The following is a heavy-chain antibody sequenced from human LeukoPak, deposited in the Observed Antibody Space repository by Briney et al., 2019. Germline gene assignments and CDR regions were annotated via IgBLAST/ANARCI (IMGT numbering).Heavy chain of an antibody. CDR2: INPNSGGT. Sequence: GASVKVSCKASGYTFTSYYIHWARQAPGQGLEWMGWINPNSGGTNYAQKFQGRVTMTRDTSIGTAYMELSRLRSDDTAVYYCAREDGGYSYGRHLDYWGQGTLVTVSS. J-gene: IGHJ4*02. CDR3: AREDGGYSYGRHLDY. D-gene: IGHD5-18*01. CDR1: GYTFTSYY. V-gene: IGHV1-2*02.